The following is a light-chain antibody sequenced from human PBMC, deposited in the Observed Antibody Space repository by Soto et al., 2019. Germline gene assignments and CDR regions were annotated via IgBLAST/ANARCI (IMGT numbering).Light chain of an antibody. CDR3: CSYTPGANLYV. J-gene: IGLJ1*01. Sequence: QSVLTQPASVSGSPGQSITISCTGSRSDIGAYNFVSWYQHHPGKAPKLIIYDVNDRPSGVSNRFSGSKSGNTASLTISGLQAEDEADYYCCSYTPGANLYVFGTGTKVTVL. V-gene: IGLV2-14*03. CDR1: RSDIGAYNF. CDR2: DVN.